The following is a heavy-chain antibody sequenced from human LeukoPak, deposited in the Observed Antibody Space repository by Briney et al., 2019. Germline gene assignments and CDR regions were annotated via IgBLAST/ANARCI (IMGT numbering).Heavy chain of an antibody. Sequence: GGSLRLSCAASGFTFSGYAMHWVRQAPGKGLEWVAVISYDGSNKYYADSAKGRFTISRDNSKNTLYLQMNSLRAEDTAVYYCARAVVVPAAAYYYMDVWGKGTTVTVSS. J-gene: IGHJ6*03. D-gene: IGHD2-2*01. CDR3: ARAVVVPAAAYYYMDV. CDR2: ISYDGSNK. V-gene: IGHV3-30*04. CDR1: GFTFSGYA.